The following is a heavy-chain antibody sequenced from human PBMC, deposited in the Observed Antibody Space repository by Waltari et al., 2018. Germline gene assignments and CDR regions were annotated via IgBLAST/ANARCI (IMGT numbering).Heavy chain of an antibody. CDR2: INHSGST. J-gene: IGHJ6*03. CDR3: ARGVRYYYMDV. Sequence: QVQLQQWGAGLLKPSETLSLTCAVYGGSFSGYYWSWIRQPPGKGLEWIGEINHSGSTNYNPSLKSRVTISVDTSKNQFSLKLSSVTAADTAVYYCARGVRYYYMDVWGKGTTVTVSS. V-gene: IGHV4-34*01. CDR1: GGSFSGYY.